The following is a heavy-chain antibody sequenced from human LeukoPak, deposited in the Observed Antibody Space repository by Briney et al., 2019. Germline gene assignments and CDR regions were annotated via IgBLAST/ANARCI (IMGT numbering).Heavy chain of an antibody. J-gene: IGHJ5*02. CDR3: ASLHES. V-gene: IGHV3-48*02. Sequence: GGSLRLSCAASGFTFSVYSMNWVRRAPGKGLEWVSYISSGSSTIYYADSVKGRFTISRDNAKNSLYLQMNSLRDEDTAVYYCASLHESWGQGTLVTVSS. CDR1: GFTFSVYS. CDR2: ISSGSSTI.